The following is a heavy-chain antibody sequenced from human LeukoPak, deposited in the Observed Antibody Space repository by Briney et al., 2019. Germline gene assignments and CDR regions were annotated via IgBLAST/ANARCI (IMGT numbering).Heavy chain of an antibody. V-gene: IGHV3-7*01. Sequence: GSLRLSCAASGFTFSSYWMSWVRQAPGKGLGWVANIKQDGSEKYYVDSVKGRFTISRDNAKNSLYLQMNSLRAEDTAVYYCARGPLIWGRLTFYFDYWGQGTLVTVSS. CDR1: GFTFSSYW. CDR2: IKQDGSEK. J-gene: IGHJ4*02. CDR3: ARGPLIWGRLTFYFDY. D-gene: IGHD3-10*01.